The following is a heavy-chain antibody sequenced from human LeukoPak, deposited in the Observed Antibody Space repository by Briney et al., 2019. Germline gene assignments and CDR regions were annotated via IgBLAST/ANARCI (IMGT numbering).Heavy chain of an antibody. V-gene: IGHV1-46*01. J-gene: IGHJ6*03. Sequence: ASVKVSCKASGYTFTTYYMHWVREAPGQGREWMGIINPSGASTSYAQKFQGRVTMTRDMSTSTVYMELSSPRSEDTAVYYCARDLDVGGYYYYYMDIWGKGTTVTVSS. D-gene: IGHD3-16*01. CDR1: GYTFTTYY. CDR2: INPSGAST. CDR3: ARDLDVGGYYYYYMDI.